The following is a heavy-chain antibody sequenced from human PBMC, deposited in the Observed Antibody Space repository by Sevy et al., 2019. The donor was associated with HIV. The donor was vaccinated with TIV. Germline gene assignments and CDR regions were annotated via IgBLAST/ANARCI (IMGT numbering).Heavy chain of an antibody. CDR1: GFTFSSYW. J-gene: IGHJ3*02. V-gene: IGHV3-7*01. D-gene: IGHD4-17*01. CDR3: ARDTSDYGGNSAFDI. CDR2: IKQDGSGK. Sequence: GGSLRLSCAASGFTFSSYWMSWVRQAPGKGLEWVANIKQDGSGKYYVDSVKGRFTISRDNAKNSLYLQMNSLRAEDTAVYYCARDTSDYGGNSAFDIWGQGTMVTVSS.